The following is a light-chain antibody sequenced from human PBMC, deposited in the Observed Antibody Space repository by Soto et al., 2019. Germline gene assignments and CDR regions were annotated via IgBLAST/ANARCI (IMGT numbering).Light chain of an antibody. CDR3: QQYGSSPWT. J-gene: IGKJ1*01. CDR1: QSVSSSY. CDR2: GAS. V-gene: IGKV3-20*01. Sequence: EIVLTQSPGTLSLSPGERATLSCRASQSVSSSYLAWYQQKPGQAPRLLIYGASSRATGIPDRFSGSVSGTDFTFTISRLEPEDLAVYYCQQYGSSPWTFGQGTKVEIK.